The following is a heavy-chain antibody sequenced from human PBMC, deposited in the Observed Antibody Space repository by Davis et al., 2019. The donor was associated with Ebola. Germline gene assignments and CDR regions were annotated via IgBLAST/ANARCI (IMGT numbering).Heavy chain of an antibody. V-gene: IGHV3-30-3*02. D-gene: IGHD4-17*01. CDR2: ISYDGSNK. J-gene: IGHJ4*02. CDR3: VTTGFDY. CDR1: GFGFTFSSYA. Sequence: PGGSLRLSCEVSGFGFTFSSYAFHWVRQAPGKGLEWVAVISYDGSNKYYADSAKGRFTISRDNSKNTLYLQMNSLRAEDTAVYYPVTTGFDYWGQGTLVTVSS.